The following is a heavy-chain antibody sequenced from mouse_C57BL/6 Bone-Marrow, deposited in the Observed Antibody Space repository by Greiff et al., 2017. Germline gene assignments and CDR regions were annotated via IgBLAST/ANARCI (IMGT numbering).Heavy chain of an antibody. CDR3: ERSHYYGSSYPWYCDV. Sequence: VQLQQPGAELVKPGASVKLSCKASGYTFTSYWMHWVKQRPGQGLEWIGMIHPNSGSTNYNEKFKSKATLTVDKSSSTAYIQLSSLTSEVSAVSSCERSHYYGSSYPWYCDVWGTGTTVTVSS. J-gene: IGHJ1*03. CDR2: IHPNSGST. V-gene: IGHV1-64*01. CDR1: GYTFTSYW. D-gene: IGHD1-1*01.